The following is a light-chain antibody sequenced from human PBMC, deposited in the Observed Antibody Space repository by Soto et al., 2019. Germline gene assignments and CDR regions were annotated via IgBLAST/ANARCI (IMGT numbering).Light chain of an antibody. CDR3: RQRSHCPPLT. Sequence: EIVLTQSPGTLSLSPGERATLSCRASQSISNYLAWYQHKPGQAPHLLIPDAAKMASGVPARFSGSGSGTDFTLTISSLEPEDFAGYYCRQRSHCPPLTFGGGTTVEIK. CDR1: QSISNY. V-gene: IGKV3-11*01. J-gene: IGKJ4*02. CDR2: DAA.